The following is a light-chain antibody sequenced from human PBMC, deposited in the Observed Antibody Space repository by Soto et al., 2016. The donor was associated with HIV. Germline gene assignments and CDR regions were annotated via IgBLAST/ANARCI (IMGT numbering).Light chain of an antibody. J-gene: IGLJ1*01. CDR2: DDG. V-gene: IGLV3-21*03. CDR1: NIGSRS. Sequence: SYVLTQPPSMSVAPGKTAIITCGGDNIGSRSVHWYQQKPGQAPVLVVYDDGARPSGIPERFSGSNSGNTATLTISRVEAGDEADYYCHVWDTSSDHHVFGTGTKVTVL. CDR3: HVWDTSSDHHV.